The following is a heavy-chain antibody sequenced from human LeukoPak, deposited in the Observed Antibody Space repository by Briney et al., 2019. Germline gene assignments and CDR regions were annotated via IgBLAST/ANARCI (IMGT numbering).Heavy chain of an antibody. CDR2: ISSSSSYI. CDR1: GFTFSSYS. J-gene: IGHJ4*02. Sequence: GGSLRLSCAASGFTFSSYSMNWVRQAPGKGLEWVSSISSSSSYIYYADSVKGRFTISRDNAKNSLYLQMNSLRAEDTAVYYCAREVGYGGTFDYWGQRTLVTVSS. CDR3: AREVGYGGTFDY. D-gene: IGHD4-23*01. V-gene: IGHV3-21*01.